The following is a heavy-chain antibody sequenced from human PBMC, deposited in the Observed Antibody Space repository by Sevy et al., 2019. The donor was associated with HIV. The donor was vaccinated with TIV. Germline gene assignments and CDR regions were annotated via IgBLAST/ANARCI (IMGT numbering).Heavy chain of an antibody. Sequence: GGSLRLSCAASGFTFSTYNMNWVRQAPGKGLEWVSSITDSSNYIYHADSVKGRFTISRDNAKNSLYLKMNSLRAEDTAVYFCARDRRTLNYYGSSGYNYYFDYWGQGTLVTVSS. J-gene: IGHJ4*02. D-gene: IGHD3-22*01. CDR3: ARDRRTLNYYGSSGYNYYFDY. V-gene: IGHV3-21*01. CDR2: ITDSSNYI. CDR1: GFTFSTYN.